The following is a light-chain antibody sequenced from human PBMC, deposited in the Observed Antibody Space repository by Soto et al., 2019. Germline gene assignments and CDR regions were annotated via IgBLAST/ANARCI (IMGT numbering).Light chain of an antibody. Sequence: DIQMTQSPSTLSASVGDRVIITCRASQSISSWLAWYKQKPGKALKVLVYTASNFDTGVPSKFSGSGSRTDLTLTITSLPLDDFATYYCKKLSSYYQTFGQGNKVEMK. V-gene: IGKV1-5*01. J-gene: IGKJ1*01. CDR2: TAS. CDR3: KKLSSYYQT. CDR1: QSISSW.